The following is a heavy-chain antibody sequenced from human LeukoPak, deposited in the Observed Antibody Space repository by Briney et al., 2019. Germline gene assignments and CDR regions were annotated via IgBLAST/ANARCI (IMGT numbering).Heavy chain of an antibody. D-gene: IGHD3-3*01. Sequence: SETLSLTCTVSGGSISSYYWSWIRQPPGKGLEWIGYIYYSGSTNYNPSLKSRVTISVDTSKNQFSLKLSSVTAADTAVYYCARGTAYYDFWSGYLDYWGQGTLVTVSS. V-gene: IGHV4-59*01. J-gene: IGHJ4*02. CDR2: IYYSGST. CDR1: GGSISSYY. CDR3: ARGTAYYDFWSGYLDY.